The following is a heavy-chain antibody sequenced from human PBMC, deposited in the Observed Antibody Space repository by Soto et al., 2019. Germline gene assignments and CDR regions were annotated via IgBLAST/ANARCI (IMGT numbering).Heavy chain of an antibody. CDR2: IYSDDDR. CDR1: RFSLNTTGVG. J-gene: IGHJ4*02. CDR3: AHLHSSSWFCFDY. V-gene: IGHV2-5*02. D-gene: IGHD6-13*01. Sequence: SALKLVNTAHSLTLTSTFTRFSLNTTGVGVGWIRQPTGKALEWFTLIYSDDDRHYSASLKSRLTITMDSSKNQVILTKTNVVPVDTAAFYCAHLHSSSWFCFDYWGQGTLVTVSS.